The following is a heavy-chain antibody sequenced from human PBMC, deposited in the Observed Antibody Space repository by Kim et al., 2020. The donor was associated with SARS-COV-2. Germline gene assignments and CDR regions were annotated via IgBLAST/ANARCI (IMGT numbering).Heavy chain of an antibody. V-gene: IGHV6-1*01. J-gene: IGHJ4*02. Sequence: SQTLSLTCAISGDSVSSNSASWNWIRQSPSRGLEWLGRTYYRSKWSYDYAVSVKGRITISPDTSKNQFSLQLNSVTPEDTAVYYCVRASRGSSDFNYWGQGTLGTVSS. D-gene: IGHD6-6*01. CDR1: GDSVSSNSAS. CDR3: VRASRGSSDFNY. CDR2: TYYRSKWSY.